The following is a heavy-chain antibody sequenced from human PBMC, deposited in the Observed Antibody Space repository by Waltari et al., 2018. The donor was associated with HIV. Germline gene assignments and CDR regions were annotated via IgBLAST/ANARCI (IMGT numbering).Heavy chain of an antibody. CDR1: GFTFSSYA. D-gene: IGHD1-26*01. J-gene: IGHJ4*02. V-gene: IGHV3-23*01. CDR3: AKPPIVGAPLSY. Sequence: EVQLLEYGGGLVQPGGSLRLSCAAPGFTFSSYAMSWVRQAPGKGLEWVSAMSGSGDSTYYADSVKGRFTISRDKSKNTLYLQRNSLRAEDTAVYYCAKPPIVGAPLSYWGQGTLGTVSS. CDR2: MSGSGDST.